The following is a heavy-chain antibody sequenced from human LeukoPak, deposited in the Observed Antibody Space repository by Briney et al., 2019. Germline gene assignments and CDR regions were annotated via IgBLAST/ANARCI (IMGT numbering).Heavy chain of an antibody. J-gene: IGHJ4*02. CDR3: ARGRDRSKAGDH. V-gene: IGHV4-34*01. CDR2: IHPHGIF. Sequence: ASEALSLPFDFSGGSCDDYYCSGIRPPPGKGLEGIGEIHPHGIFYYNSSLMRRVTISIDTSKRQFFLRLTSVTAADTAFYYCARGRDRSKAGDHWGQGSLVTVSS. D-gene: IGHD5-24*01. CDR1: GGSCDDYY.